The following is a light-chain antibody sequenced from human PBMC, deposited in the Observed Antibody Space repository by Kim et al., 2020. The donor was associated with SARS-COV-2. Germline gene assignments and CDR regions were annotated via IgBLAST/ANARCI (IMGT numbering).Light chain of an antibody. CDR3: QQYYTSPYT. J-gene: IGKJ2*01. CDR1: QSVLYSSNNKNY. CDR2: WAS. V-gene: IGKV4-1*01. Sequence: DIVMTQSPDSLAVSLGERATINCKSSQSVLYSSNNKNYLAWYQQKPRQPPKLLIYWASTRESGVPDRFSGSGSGTDFTLTISSLQTEDVAVYYCQQYYTSPYTFGQGTNLEI.